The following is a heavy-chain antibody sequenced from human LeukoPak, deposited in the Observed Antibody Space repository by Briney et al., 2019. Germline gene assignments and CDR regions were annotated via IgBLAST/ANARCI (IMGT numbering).Heavy chain of an antibody. CDR3: ARDLPYYDDSSPLGG. Sequence: PGGSLRLSCAASGFTFSSYTMNWVRQAPGKGLEWVSSISYSSTYIYYADSVKGRFTVSRDNAKNSLYLQMNSLRAEDTAVYYCARDLPYYDDSSPLGGWGQGTLVTVSS. D-gene: IGHD3-22*01. V-gene: IGHV3-21*01. J-gene: IGHJ4*02. CDR1: GFTFSSYT. CDR2: ISYSSTYI.